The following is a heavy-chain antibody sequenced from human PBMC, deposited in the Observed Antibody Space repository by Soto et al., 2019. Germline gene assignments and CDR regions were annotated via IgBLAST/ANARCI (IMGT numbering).Heavy chain of an antibody. CDR2: ISGSGGST. CDR1: GFTFSSYA. D-gene: IGHD2-15*01. J-gene: IGHJ4*02. CDR3: AKDRADIVVVVAAIPAPFDY. Sequence: PGGSLRLSCAASGFTFSSYAMSWVRQAPGKGLEWVSAISGSGGSTYYADSVKGRFTISRDNSKNTLYLQMNSLRAEDTAVYYCAKDRADIVVVVAAIPAPFDYWGQGTLVTVSS. V-gene: IGHV3-23*01.